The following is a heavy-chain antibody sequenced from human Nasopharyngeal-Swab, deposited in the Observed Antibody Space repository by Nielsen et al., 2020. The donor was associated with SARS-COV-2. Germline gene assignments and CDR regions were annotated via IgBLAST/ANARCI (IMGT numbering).Heavy chain of an antibody. V-gene: IGHV4-4*02. CDR2: IYHSGST. J-gene: IGHJ3*02. Sequence: VRQMPGKGLEWIGEIYHSGSTNYNPSLKSRVTISVDKSKNQFSLKLSSVTAADTAVYYCSGDFWSGYPDAFDIWGQGTMVTVSS. CDR3: SGDFWSGYPDAFDI. D-gene: IGHD3-3*01.